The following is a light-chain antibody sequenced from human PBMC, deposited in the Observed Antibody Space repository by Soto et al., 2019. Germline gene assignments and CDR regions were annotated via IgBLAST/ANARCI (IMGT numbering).Light chain of an antibody. CDR3: QQYNNWPRT. CDR1: QSVSNN. Sequence: EIVMTQSPATLSVSPGERATLSCRASQSVSNNLVWYQQTPGQAPRLLIYGASTRATGIPARFSGSGSGTEFTLTISSLQSEDFAIYYCQQYNNWPRTFGQGTKVDIK. V-gene: IGKV3-15*01. CDR2: GAS. J-gene: IGKJ1*01.